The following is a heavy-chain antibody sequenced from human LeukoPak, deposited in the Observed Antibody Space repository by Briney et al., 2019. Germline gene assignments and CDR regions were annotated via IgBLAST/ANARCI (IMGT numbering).Heavy chain of an antibody. CDR3: ARRVRRDYYGSGTFDY. Sequence: SETLSLTCTVSGGSISSYYWSWIRQPPGKGLEWIGYIYFSGSTNYNPSLKSRVTISVDTSKNQFSLKLSSVTAADTAVYYCARRVRRDYYGSGTFDYWGQGTLVTVSS. CDR2: IYFSGST. V-gene: IGHV4-59*12. D-gene: IGHD3-10*01. CDR1: GGSISSYY. J-gene: IGHJ4*02.